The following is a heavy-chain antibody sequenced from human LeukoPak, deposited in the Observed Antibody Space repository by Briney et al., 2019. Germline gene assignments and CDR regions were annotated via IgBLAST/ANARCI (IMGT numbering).Heavy chain of an antibody. CDR2: ISWDGGST. D-gene: IGHD3-3*01. Sequence: GGSLRHSCAASGFTFDDYAMHWVRQAPGKGLEWVSLISWDGGSTYYADSVKGRFTISRDNSKNSLYLQMNSLRAEDTALYYCARGVVIDYFDYWGQGTLVTVSS. J-gene: IGHJ4*02. V-gene: IGHV3-43D*04. CDR3: ARGVVIDYFDY. CDR1: GFTFDDYA.